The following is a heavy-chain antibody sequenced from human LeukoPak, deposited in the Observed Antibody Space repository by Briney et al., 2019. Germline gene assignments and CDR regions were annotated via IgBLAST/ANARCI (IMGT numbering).Heavy chain of an antibody. CDR3: ARGPNYYDSSGYYGGDY. CDR1: GGTLSSYA. CDR2: IIPIFGTA. V-gene: IGHV1-69*13. J-gene: IGHJ4*02. D-gene: IGHD3-22*01. Sequence: SVKVSCKASGGTLSSYAISWVRQAPGQGLEWMGGIIPIFGTANYAQKFQGRVTITADESTSTAYMELSSLRSEDTAVYYCARGPNYYDSSGYYGGDYWGQGTLVTVSS.